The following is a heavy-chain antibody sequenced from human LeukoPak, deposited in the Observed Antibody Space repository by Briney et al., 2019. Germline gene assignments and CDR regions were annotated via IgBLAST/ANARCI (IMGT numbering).Heavy chain of an antibody. CDR2: ISAYNGNT. Sequence: ASVKVSCKASGYTFTSYGISWVRQAPGQGLEWMGWISAYNGNTNYAQKLQGRVTMTTDTSTSTAYMELRSLRSDGTAVYYCARDFEAPPLISDDYYMDVWGKGTTVTVSS. CDR1: GYTFTSYG. CDR3: ARDFEAPPLISDDYYMDV. D-gene: IGHD3-16*01. J-gene: IGHJ6*03. V-gene: IGHV1-18*01.